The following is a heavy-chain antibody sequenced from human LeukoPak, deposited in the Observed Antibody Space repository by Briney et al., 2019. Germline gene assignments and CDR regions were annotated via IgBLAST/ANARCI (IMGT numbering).Heavy chain of an antibody. Sequence: PSETLSLTCTVSGVSIISSNYYWGWFRHPPGKGLQWIASVFYTGTTRHNPSLKSRVTISVDTSKNEFSLSLSSVTAEDTALYYCARRLGSSADGILKYYFDYWGQGTLVTVSS. CDR3: ARRLGSSADGILKYYFDY. J-gene: IGHJ4*02. CDR2: VFYTGTT. D-gene: IGHD6-13*01. V-gene: IGHV4-39*01. CDR1: GVSIISSNYY.